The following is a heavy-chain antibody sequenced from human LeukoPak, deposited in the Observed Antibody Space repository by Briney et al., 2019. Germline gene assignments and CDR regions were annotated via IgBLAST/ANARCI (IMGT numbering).Heavy chain of an antibody. CDR2: IYFSGST. Sequence: SETLSLTCTVSSGSISSGDYYWSWIRQPPGKGLEWIGYIYFSGSTYYNPSLKSRVTISVDTSKNQFSLKLSSVTAADTAVYYCARDLLNEGNHLDYWGQGTLVTVSS. CDR3: ARDLLNEGNHLDY. J-gene: IGHJ4*02. V-gene: IGHV4-30-4*01. CDR1: SGSISSGDYY. D-gene: IGHD4-23*01.